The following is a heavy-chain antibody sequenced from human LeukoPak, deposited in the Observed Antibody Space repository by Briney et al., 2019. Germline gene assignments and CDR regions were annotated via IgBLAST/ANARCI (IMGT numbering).Heavy chain of an antibody. CDR1: GFTFISYD. Sequence: GGSLRLSCAASGFTFISYDMHWVRQAPGKGLEWVAVIWYDGSNKYYADSVKGRFTISRDNSKNTLYLQMNSLRAEDTAVYYCARDTFRIPDEEQWVDPADYYYGMDVWGQGTTVTVSS. V-gene: IGHV3-33*08. CDR3: ARDTFRIPDEEQWVDPADYYYGMDV. D-gene: IGHD6-19*01. J-gene: IGHJ6*02. CDR2: IWYDGSNK.